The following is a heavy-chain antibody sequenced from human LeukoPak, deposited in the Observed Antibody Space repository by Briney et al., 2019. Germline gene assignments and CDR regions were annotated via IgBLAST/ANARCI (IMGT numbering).Heavy chain of an antibody. CDR3: ARDLTYYFDSSDYGGAFDI. D-gene: IGHD3-22*01. V-gene: IGHV3-30*03. Sequence: PGRSLRLSCAASGFTFSSYGMHWVRQAPGKGLEWVAVISYDGINEYYADSVKGRFTISRDNSKNTLYLQMNSLRAEDTAVYYCARDLTYYFDSSDYGGAFDIWGQGTMVTVPS. J-gene: IGHJ3*02. CDR1: GFTFSSYG. CDR2: ISYDGINE.